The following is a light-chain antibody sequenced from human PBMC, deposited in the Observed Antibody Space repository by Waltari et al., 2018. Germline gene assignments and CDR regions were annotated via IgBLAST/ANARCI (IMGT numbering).Light chain of an antibody. V-gene: IGKV3-20*01. CDR2: AAS. CDR3: QNHERLPAT. J-gene: IGKJ1*01. CDR1: PSVNKY. Sequence: EVVLTQSPGTLSLSPGERATLSCRASPSVNKYLALYQQRPGQAPRLLIYAASTRATGVPDRFSGSWFGTDFSLTISRLEPEDFAVYFCQNHERLPATFGQGTKVEIK.